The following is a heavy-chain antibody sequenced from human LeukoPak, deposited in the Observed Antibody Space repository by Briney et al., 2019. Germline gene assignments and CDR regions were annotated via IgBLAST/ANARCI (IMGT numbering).Heavy chain of an antibody. CDR3: ARDRCGGDCTFDY. V-gene: IGHV3-33*01. J-gene: IGHJ4*02. D-gene: IGHD2-21*02. CDR2: IWYDESNQ. Sequence: GGSLRLSCAASGFTFSTFGVHWVRQAPGKGLEWVAIIWYDESNQFYADSVKGRFTISRDNSKNTLYLQMNSLRAEDTAVYYCARDRCGGDCTFDYWGQGTLVTVSS. CDR1: GFTFSTFG.